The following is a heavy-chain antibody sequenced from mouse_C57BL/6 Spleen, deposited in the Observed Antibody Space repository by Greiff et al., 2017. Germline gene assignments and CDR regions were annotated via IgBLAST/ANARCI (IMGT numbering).Heavy chain of an antibody. J-gene: IGHJ2*01. CDR3: ASRGGYDGYYGYFDY. Sequence: QVQLQQPGAELVKPGASVKMSCKASGYTFTSYWITWVKQRPGQGLEWIGDFYPGSGSTNYNEKFKSKATLTVDTSSSTAYMQLSSLTSEDSAVYYCASRGGYDGYYGYFDYWGQGTTLTVSS. D-gene: IGHD2-3*01. CDR1: GYTFTSYW. V-gene: IGHV1-55*01. CDR2: FYPGSGST.